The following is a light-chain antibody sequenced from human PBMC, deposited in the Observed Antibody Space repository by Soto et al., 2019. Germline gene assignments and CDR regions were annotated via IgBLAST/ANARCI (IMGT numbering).Light chain of an antibody. CDR3: CSYTSSSTPWV. CDR2: DVS. J-gene: IGLJ1*01. V-gene: IGLV2-14*03. Sequence: QPVLTQPASGSGSPGQSSTISCTGTSSDVGGYNYVSWYQQHPGKAPKLMIYDVSDRPSGVSNRFSASKSGNTASLTISGLQAEDEADYYCCSYTSSSTPWVFGTGTKVTVL. CDR1: SSDVGGYNY.